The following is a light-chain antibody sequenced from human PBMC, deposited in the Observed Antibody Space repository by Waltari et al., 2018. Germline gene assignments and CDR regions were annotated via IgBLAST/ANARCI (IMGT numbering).Light chain of an antibody. J-gene: IGLJ1*01. Sequence: QSALTQPASVSGSPGQSITISCTGTSSDVGSYNLFSWYQQHPGKAPKLMIYEGSKRPSGVSNRFSGSKSGNTASLTISGLQAEDEADYYCCSYAGDTYYVFGTGTKVAVL. CDR1: SSDVGSYNL. CDR2: EGS. CDR3: CSYAGDTYYV. V-gene: IGLV2-23*01.